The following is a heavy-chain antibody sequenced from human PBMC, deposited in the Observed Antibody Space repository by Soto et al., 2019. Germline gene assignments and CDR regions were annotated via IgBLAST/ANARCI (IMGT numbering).Heavy chain of an antibody. CDR1: GDSISSGNKY. CDR2: IFSSGTT. D-gene: IGHD3-16*01. CDR3: ARVPSPFDYYYAMDV. V-gene: IGHV4-30-4*01. Sequence: SETLSLTCTVSGDSISSGNKYWSWIRQSPGKGLEWIEYIFSSGTTYYNPSLKSRLTMSLDASQNQFSLKLNSLTDADTAVYFCARVPSPFDYYYAMDVWGQGTTVTVSS. J-gene: IGHJ6*02.